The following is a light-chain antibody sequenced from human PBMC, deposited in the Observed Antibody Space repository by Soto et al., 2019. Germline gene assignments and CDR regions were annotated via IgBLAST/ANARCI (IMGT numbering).Light chain of an antibody. V-gene: IGLV2-14*01. CDR3: CSYDDGSIYV. Sequence: QSVLTQPASVSGSPGQSISISCSGTSRDIGAYNYVSWYLQHPGKAPKLMIYEVVNRPSGVSNRFSGSKSGNTASLTISGLQAEEEADYYRCSYDDGSIYVFGTGTKVTV. J-gene: IGLJ1*01. CDR1: SRDIGAYNY. CDR2: EVV.